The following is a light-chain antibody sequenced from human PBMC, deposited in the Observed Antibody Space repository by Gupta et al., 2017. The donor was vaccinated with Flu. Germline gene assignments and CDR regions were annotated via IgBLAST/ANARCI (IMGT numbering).Light chain of an antibody. J-gene: IGKJ2*03. CDR3: QQDGSSNS. CDR2: GAS. Sequence: EIVLTQSPGTLSLSPGERATLSCRASQSVSSSYLAWYQQKPGQAPRLIIYGASSSAPGIPDRFSGSGSAKDFTLTSSRREHEDFAVYYGQQDGSSNSFGQGTKLEIK. CDR1: QSVSSSY. V-gene: IGKV3-20*01.